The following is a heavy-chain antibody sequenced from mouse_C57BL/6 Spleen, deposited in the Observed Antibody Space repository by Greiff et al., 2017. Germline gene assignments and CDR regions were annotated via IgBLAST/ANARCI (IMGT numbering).Heavy chain of an antibody. CDR1: GYTFTSYW. Sequence: QVHVKQPGAELVMPGASVKLSCKASGYTFTSYWMHWVKQRPGQGLEWIGEIDPSDSYTNYNQKFKGKSTLTVDKSSSTAYMQLSSLTSEDSAVYYCARGKLPLMDYWGQGTSVTVSS. J-gene: IGHJ4*01. V-gene: IGHV1-69*01. CDR3: ARGKLPLMDY. D-gene: IGHD2-1*01. CDR2: IDPSDSYT.